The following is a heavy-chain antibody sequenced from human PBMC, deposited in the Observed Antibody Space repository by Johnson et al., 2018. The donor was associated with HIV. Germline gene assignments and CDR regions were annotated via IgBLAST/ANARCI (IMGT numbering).Heavy chain of an antibody. V-gene: IGHV3-7*01. Sequence: VQLVESGGGLVQPGGSLRLSCAVSGFTFSKYWITWVRQAPGKGLEWVANIKQDGSEKYYADSVKGRFTISRDNSKNTLYLQMNSLRAEDTAVYYCAKDRGGDILFDIWGQGTMVTVSS. CDR2: IKQDGSEK. J-gene: IGHJ3*02. D-gene: IGHD5-12*01. CDR1: GFTFSKYW. CDR3: AKDRGGDILFDI.